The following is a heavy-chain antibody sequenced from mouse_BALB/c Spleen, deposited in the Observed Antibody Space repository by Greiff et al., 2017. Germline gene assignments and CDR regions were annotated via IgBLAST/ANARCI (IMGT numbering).Heavy chain of an antibody. D-gene: IGHD2-4*01. J-gene: IGHJ4*01. Sequence: EVQLVESGGGLVKPGGSLKLSCAASGFTFSDYYMYWVRQTPEKRLEWVATISDGGSYTYYPDSVKGRFTISRDNAKNNLYLQMSSLKSEDTAMYYCARDPYYDYGGAMDYWGQGTSVTVSS. CDR2: ISDGGSYT. CDR1: GFTFSDYY. V-gene: IGHV5-4*02. CDR3: ARDPYYDYGGAMDY.